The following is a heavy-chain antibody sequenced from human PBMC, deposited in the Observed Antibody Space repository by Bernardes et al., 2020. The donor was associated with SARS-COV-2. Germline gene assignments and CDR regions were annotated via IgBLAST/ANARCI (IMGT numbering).Heavy chain of an antibody. CDR2: IYYSGST. D-gene: IGHD3-3*01. V-gene: IGHV4-31*03. CDR1: GGSIRSGGYY. Sequence: SETLSLTCTVSGGSIRSGGYYWSWIRQHPGKGLEWIGYIYYSGSTYYNPSLKSRVTISVDTSKNQFSLKLSSVTAADTAVYYCARAPKQRITIFGVVGWFDPWGQGTLVTVSS. J-gene: IGHJ5*02. CDR3: ARAPKQRITIFGVVGWFDP.